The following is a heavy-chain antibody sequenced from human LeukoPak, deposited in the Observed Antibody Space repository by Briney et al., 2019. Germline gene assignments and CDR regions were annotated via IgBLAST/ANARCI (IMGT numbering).Heavy chain of an antibody. V-gene: IGHV1-3*02. CDR2: TNGATGNT. D-gene: IGHD4-23*01. CDR1: GYTFTDYA. CDR3: ARSPGGNARTWLDY. J-gene: IGHJ4*02. Sequence: GASVKVSCKTSGYTFTDYALHWVRQAPGQSLEWMGWTNGATGNTRFSQVFQGRLTITIDKSASTGYMELSSLRSEDTAVYYCARSPGGNARTWLDYWGQGTLVSVSS.